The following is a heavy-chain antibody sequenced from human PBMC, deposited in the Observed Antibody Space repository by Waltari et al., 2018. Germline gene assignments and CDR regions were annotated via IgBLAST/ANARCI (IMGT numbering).Heavy chain of an antibody. V-gene: IGHV3-30*02. CDR1: GFTFCTHG. Sequence: QVQLVESGGGVVQPGGSLRLSCAASGFTFCTHGSHWVRQAPGKGLEWVAFIWSDETNKHYADSVQGRFTISRDNSKNTVFLQMNSLRTEDTAVYYCAKGPDSSGYYSNWFDPWGQGILVTVSS. CDR2: IWSDETNK. J-gene: IGHJ5*02. D-gene: IGHD3-22*01. CDR3: AKGPDSSGYYSNWFDP.